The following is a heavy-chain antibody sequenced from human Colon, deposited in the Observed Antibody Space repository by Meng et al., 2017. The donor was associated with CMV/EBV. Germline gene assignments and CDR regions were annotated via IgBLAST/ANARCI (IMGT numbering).Heavy chain of an antibody. Sequence: QAQLRGAGPELGRPSETLRLTLTLSGASITSIRWSRTRQPAGKGLGWIGRVYISGNTNYNPSLKSRVTMSIDTSKNQLSLNIRSVTAADTAVYYCARDSNLSGLAYWGQGTLVTVSS. CDR1: GASITSIR. CDR3: ARDSNLSGLAY. CDR2: VYISGNT. J-gene: IGHJ4*02. V-gene: IGHV4-4*07. D-gene: IGHD3-10*01.